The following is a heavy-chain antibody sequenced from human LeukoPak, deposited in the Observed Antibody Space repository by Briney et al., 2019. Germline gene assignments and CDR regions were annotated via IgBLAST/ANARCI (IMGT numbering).Heavy chain of an antibody. CDR3: ARSTRYYYDSSGYYAFVY. D-gene: IGHD3-22*01. J-gene: IGHJ4*02. CDR2: INHSGST. V-gene: IGHV4-34*01. CDR1: GGSFSGYY. Sequence: PSETLSLTCAVYGGSFSGYYRSWIRQPPGKGLEWIGEINHSGSTNYNPSLKSRVTISVDTSKNQFSLKLSSVTAADTAVYYCARSTRYYYDSSGYYAFVYWGQGTLVTVSS.